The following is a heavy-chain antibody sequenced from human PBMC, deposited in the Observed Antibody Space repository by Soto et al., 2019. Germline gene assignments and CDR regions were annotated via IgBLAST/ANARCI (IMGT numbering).Heavy chain of an antibody. CDR1: GYTFTSHD. V-gene: IGHV1-2*04. Sequence: ASVKVSCKTSGYTFTSHDINWVRQAPGQGLEWMGWINPNSGGTNYAQKFQGWVTMTRDTSISTAYMGLSRLRSDDTAVYYCARERQSSYYGMDVWGQGTTVTVSS. J-gene: IGHJ6*02. D-gene: IGHD2-2*01. CDR3: ARERQSSYYGMDV. CDR2: INPNSGGT.